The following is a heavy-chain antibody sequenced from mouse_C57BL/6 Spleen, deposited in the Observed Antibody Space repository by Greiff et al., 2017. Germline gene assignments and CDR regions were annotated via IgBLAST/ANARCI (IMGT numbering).Heavy chain of an antibody. CDR2: ISSGSSTI. D-gene: IGHD1-1*01. V-gene: IGHV5-17*01. J-gene: IGHJ2*01. CDR3: ARPNSPYYDGSSLGYFDD. Sequence: EVQGVESGGGLVKPGGSLKLSCAASGFTFSDYGMHWVRQAPEKGLEWVAYISSGSSTIYYADTVKGRFTISRDNAKNTLFLQMTSLRSEDTAMYYCARPNSPYYDGSSLGYFDDWGQGTTLTGSS. CDR1: GFTFSDYG.